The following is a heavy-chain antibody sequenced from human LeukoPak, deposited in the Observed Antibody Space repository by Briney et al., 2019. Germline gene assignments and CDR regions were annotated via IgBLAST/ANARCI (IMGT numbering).Heavy chain of an antibody. CDR3: IHYGSGSYSTDY. V-gene: IGHV3-73*01. J-gene: IGHJ4*02. Sequence: GGSLRLSCAASGLTFSGAAMHWVRQASGKGLEWVGRIGTKTNSYATAYTASVKGRFTISRDDSKNTAYLQMNSLKTEDTAVYYCIHYGSGSYSTDYWGQGTLVTVSS. CDR2: IGTKTNSYAT. D-gene: IGHD3-10*01. CDR1: GLTFSGAA.